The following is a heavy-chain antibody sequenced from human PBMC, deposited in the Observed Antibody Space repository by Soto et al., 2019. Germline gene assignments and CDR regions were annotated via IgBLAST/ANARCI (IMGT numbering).Heavy chain of an antibody. Sequence: GGSLRLSCSASGFTFSSYGMHWFRQAPGKGLEWVAVISYDGSNKYYADSVKGRFTISRDNSKNTLYLQMNSLRAEDTAVYYCAKRLIPNGMDVWGQGTTVTVSS. CDR3: AKRLIPNGMDV. V-gene: IGHV3-30*18. CDR2: ISYDGSNK. CDR1: GFTFSSYG. J-gene: IGHJ6*02.